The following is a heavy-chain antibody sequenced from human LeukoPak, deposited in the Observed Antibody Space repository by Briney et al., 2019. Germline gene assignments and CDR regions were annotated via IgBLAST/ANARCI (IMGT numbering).Heavy chain of an antibody. D-gene: IGHD6-13*01. V-gene: IGHV3-30*04. Sequence: GGSLRLSCAASGFTFSSYAMHWVRQAPGKGLEWVAVISYDGSNKYYADSVKGRFTISRDNSKNTLYLKMNSLRAEDTAVYYCARDRSGIAARRAQPPDYWGQGTLVTVSS. CDR3: ARDRSGIAARRAQPPDY. CDR2: ISYDGSNK. CDR1: GFTFSSYA. J-gene: IGHJ4*02.